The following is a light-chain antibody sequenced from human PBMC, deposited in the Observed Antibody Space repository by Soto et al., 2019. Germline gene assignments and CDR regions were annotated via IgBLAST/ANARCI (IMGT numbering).Light chain of an antibody. J-gene: IGLJ2*01. CDR2: STN. Sequence: QAAVTQAPSFSVSPGGTVTLTCGLTSGSVSTTYYPSWYQQTPGHAPRTLIYSTNIRSSGVPDRFSGSILGNKAALTITGAQADYESDYNCRLYMGGGLVVFGGGTKLNVL. CDR3: RLYMGGGLVV. V-gene: IGLV8-61*01. CDR1: SGSVSTTYY.